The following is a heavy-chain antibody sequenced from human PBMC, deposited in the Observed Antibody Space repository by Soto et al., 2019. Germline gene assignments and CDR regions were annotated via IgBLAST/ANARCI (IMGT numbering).Heavy chain of an antibody. J-gene: IGHJ4*02. D-gene: IGHD6-13*01. CDR2: ISGDGRDI. Sequence: VQLVESGGGLFQPGGSLRLSCAASGFTFSGYWMHWVRQVPGKGLLWVSHISGDGRDIGYADSVQGRFIVSRDNAKKTLYLQMNSLRADDTAVYYCARGIEAAGSDYWGQGTLVTVSS. V-gene: IGHV3-74*01. CDR1: GFTFSGYW. CDR3: ARGIEAAGSDY.